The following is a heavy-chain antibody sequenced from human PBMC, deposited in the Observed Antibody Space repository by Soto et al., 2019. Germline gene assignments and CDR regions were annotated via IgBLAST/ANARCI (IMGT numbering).Heavy chain of an antibody. V-gene: IGHV4-59*01. CDR3: ARGVGSSPPRY. J-gene: IGHJ4*02. Sequence: TLSLTCTISGGSISVYYWSWIRQPPGQALEWIGYIYDSGSPYYNPSLRSRVIISADTSKNQISLKLTSATAADTAVYYCARGVGSSPPRYWGPGTLVTVSS. CDR2: IYDSGSP. CDR1: GGSISVYY. D-gene: IGHD1-26*01.